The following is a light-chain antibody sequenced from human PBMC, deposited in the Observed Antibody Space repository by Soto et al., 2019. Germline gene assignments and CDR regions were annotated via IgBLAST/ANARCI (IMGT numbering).Light chain of an antibody. J-gene: IGKJ1*01. V-gene: IGKV3-20*01. CDR3: QQYGSSPKT. CDR2: GAS. CDR1: QTVSSSY. Sequence: EIVLTQSPGTLSLSPEERATLSCRASQTVSSSYLAWYQQKPGQAPRLLIYGASSRAPGIPARFSGSGSGTDFTLTISRLEAEDFAVYYCQQYGSSPKTFGQGTKVDI.